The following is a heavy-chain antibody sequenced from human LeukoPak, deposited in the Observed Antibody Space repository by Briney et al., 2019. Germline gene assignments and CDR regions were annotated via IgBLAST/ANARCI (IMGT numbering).Heavy chain of an antibody. D-gene: IGHD2-2*01. V-gene: IGHV1-2*02. J-gene: IGHJ4*02. CDR1: GYTFTGYY. Sequence: GASVKVSCKASGYTFTGYYMHWVRQAPGQGLEWMGWINPNSGGTNYAQKFQGRVTMTRDTSISTAYMELSRLRSDDTAVYYCARVNRARVPAAVYYFDYWGQGTLVTVSS. CDR2: INPNSGGT. CDR3: ARVNRARVPAAVYYFDY.